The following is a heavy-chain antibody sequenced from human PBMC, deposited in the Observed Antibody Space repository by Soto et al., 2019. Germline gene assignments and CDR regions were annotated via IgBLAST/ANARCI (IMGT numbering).Heavy chain of an antibody. CDR3: ARGLGAGKGSYFDV. Sequence: QVQLQEAGPGLVKPSQTLSLTCTVSGASISSPSYYWNWIRHHPAKGLDWIGYIYYRGATYFNPSLQGRVSISIDTSKSQFSLNLTSVSAADTAVYYCARGLGAGKGSYFDVWGQGTLVTVSS. CDR1: GASISSPSYY. J-gene: IGHJ4*02. V-gene: IGHV4-31*03. CDR2: IYYRGAT.